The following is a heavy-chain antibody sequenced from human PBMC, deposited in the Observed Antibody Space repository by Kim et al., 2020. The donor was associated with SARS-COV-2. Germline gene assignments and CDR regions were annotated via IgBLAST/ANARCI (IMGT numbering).Heavy chain of an antibody. Sequence: GGSLRLSCAASGFTFSSYGMHWVRQAPGKGLEWVAVIWYDGSNKYYADSVKGRFTISRDNSKNTLYLQMNSLRAEDTAVYYCARDSMDWVVASWYYGMDVWGQGTTVTVSS. D-gene: IGHD3-10*01. V-gene: IGHV3-33*01. J-gene: IGHJ6*02. CDR3: ARDSMDWVVASWYYGMDV. CDR1: GFTFSSYG. CDR2: IWYDGSNK.